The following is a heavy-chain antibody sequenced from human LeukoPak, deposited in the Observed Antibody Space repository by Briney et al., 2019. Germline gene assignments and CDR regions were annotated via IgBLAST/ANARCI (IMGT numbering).Heavy chain of an antibody. CDR2: IYYSGST. D-gene: IGHD1-1*01. J-gene: IGHJ4*02. CDR1: GGSISSGDYY. V-gene: IGHV4-30-4*01. CDR3: ARDHMESTTDPPDGRYD. Sequence: SETLSLTCTVSGGSISSGDYYWSWIRQPPGKGLEWIGYIYYSGSTYYNPSLKSRVTISVDTSKNQFSLKLSSVTAADTAVYYCARDHMESTTDPPDGRYDRGQGTLVTVSS.